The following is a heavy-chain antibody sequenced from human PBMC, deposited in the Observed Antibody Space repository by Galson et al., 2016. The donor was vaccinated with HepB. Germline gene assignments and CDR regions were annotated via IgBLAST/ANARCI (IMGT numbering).Heavy chain of an antibody. Sequence: SLRLSCAGSGFSYSDYSINWVRQAPGKGLEWISYLSSTSTLIYYADSVKGRFTVSRDNAKNSLYLQMNSLRAEDTALYYCARDRHGYTYYGTLGIGYFDLWGQGTLVTVSS. CDR1: GFSYSDYS. CDR2: LSSTSTLI. D-gene: IGHD5-12*01. J-gene: IGHJ5*02. CDR3: ARDRHGYTYYGTLGIGYFDL. V-gene: IGHV3-48*01.